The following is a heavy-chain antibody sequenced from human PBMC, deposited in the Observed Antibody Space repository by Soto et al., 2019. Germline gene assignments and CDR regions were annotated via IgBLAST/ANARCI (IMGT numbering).Heavy chain of an antibody. J-gene: IGHJ6*02. D-gene: IGHD3-16*01. CDR3: ARSYGYYYYYGMDV. CDR1: GFTFSSYS. V-gene: IGHV3-48*02. Sequence: EVQLVESGGGLVQPGGSLRLSCAASGFTFSSYSMNWVRQAPGKGLEWVSYISSSSSTIYYADSVKGRFTISRDNAKNSLYLQMNSLRDKDTAVYYCARSYGYYYYYGMDVWGQGTTVTVSS. CDR2: ISSSSSTI.